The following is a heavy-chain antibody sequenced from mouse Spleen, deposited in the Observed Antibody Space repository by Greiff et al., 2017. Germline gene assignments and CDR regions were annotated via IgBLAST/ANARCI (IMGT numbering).Heavy chain of an antibody. CDR1: GYTFTDYE. V-gene: IGHV1-15*01. CDR3: TSYGYYAMDY. CDR2: IDPETGGT. D-gene: IGHD1-2*01. Sequence: VKLMESGAELVRPGASVTLSCKASGYTFTDYEMHWVKQTPVHGLEWIGAIDPETGGTAYNQKFKGKAILTADKSSSTAYMELRSLTSEDSAVYYCTSYGYYAMDYWGQGTSVTVSS. J-gene: IGHJ4*01.